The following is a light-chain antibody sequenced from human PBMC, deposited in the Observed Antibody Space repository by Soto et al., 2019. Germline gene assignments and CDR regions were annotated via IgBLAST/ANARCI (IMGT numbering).Light chain of an antibody. Sequence: QSALTQPASVSGSPGQSITISCTGTSSDVGSHNLVSWYQQHPGQAPKLMIYEVSKRPLGVSTRFSASKSGNTASLTISGLQSYYEADYYCCSYGGSRAVFGGGIQLTVL. CDR1: SSDVGSHNL. V-gene: IGLV2-23*02. CDR3: CSYGGSRAV. J-gene: IGLJ7*01. CDR2: EVS.